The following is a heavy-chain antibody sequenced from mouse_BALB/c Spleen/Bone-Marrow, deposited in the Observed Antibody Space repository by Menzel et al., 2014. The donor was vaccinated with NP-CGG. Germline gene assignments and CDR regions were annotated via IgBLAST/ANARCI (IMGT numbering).Heavy chain of an antibody. J-gene: IGHJ2*02. CDR2: IDLSNSET. V-gene: IGHV1S127*01. CDR3: ARLDGNYRNYFDY. D-gene: IGHD2-1*01. Sequence: QVQLQQPGPELVRPGASVKMSCKTSGYTFTSYWTHWVKQRPGQGLEWIGMIDLSNSETRLNLKFKDKATLNVDKSSNTAYMQLSSLTPEDSAVYYCARLDGNYRNYFDYWGQGTSLTVSS. CDR1: GYTFTSYW.